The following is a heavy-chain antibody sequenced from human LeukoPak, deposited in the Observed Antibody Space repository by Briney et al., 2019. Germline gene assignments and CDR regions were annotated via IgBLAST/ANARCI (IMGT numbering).Heavy chain of an antibody. J-gene: IGHJ3*02. CDR1: GGSFSGYY. Sequence: SETLSLTCAVYGGSFSGYYWSWIRQPPGKGLEWIGEINHSGSTNYNPSLKSRVTISVDTSKNQFSLKLSSVTAADTAVYYCASGSRLGVVERDAFDIWGQGTMVTVSS. D-gene: IGHD3-3*01. V-gene: IGHV4-34*01. CDR3: ASGSRLGVVERDAFDI. CDR2: INHSGST.